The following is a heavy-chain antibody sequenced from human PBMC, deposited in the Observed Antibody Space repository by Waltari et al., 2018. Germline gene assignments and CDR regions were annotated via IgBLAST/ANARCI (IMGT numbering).Heavy chain of an antibody. CDR1: GFTFSSYA. Sequence: QVQLVESGGGVVQPGRSLRLSCAASGFTFSSYAMHWVRQAPGKGLEWVAVISYDGSNKYYADSVKGRFTISRDNSKNTLYLQMNSLRAEDTAVYYCARDGRSITMIVVVTGLDYWGQGTLVTVSS. J-gene: IGHJ4*02. D-gene: IGHD3-22*01. CDR3: ARDGRSITMIVVVTGLDY. CDR2: ISYDGSNK. V-gene: IGHV3-30-3*01.